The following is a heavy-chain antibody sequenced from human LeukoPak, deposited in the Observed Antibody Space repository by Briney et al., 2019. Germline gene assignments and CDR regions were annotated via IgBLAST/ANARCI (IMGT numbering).Heavy chain of an antibody. CDR2: ISASGGST. CDR3: AKGRSGWYSDFDY. D-gene: IGHD6-19*01. CDR1: GFSFSSYA. V-gene: IGHV3-23*01. Sequence: GGSLRLSCAASGFSFSSYAMSWVRQAPGKGLGWVSAISASGGSTYYADSVKGRFTISRDNSKNTLSLHMNSLRAEDTAVYYCAKGRSGWYSDFDYWGQGTLVTVSS. J-gene: IGHJ4*02.